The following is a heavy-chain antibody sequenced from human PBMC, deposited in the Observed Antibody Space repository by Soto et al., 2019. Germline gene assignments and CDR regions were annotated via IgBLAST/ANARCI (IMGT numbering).Heavy chain of an antibody. Sequence: EVQLVESGGGLVQPGGSLRLSCAASRFTFSSYAMSWVRQAPGKGLEWVAAISGSGGSTYYADSVKGRFTISRDNSKNTLCMQLTCLRAEVKYYYYVAIYWGYSYDNRGYYDYWGQGTLVTVSS. CDR2: ISGSGGST. J-gene: IGHJ4*02. V-gene: IGHV3-23*04. D-gene: IGHD3-22*01. CDR3: AIYWGYSYDNRGYYDY. CDR1: RFTFSSYA.